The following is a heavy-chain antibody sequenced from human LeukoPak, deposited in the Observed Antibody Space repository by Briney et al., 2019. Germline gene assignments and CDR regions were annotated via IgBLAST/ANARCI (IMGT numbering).Heavy chain of an antibody. V-gene: IGHV4-59*01. J-gene: IGHJ4*02. CDR3: ARGGDYGDLRYFDY. Sequence: SETLSLTCTVSGGSINNYYWSWIRQPPGKGLEWIGYIYYRGSTNYNPSLKSRVTSSVDTSKNQFSLKLNSVTAADTAVYYCARGGDYGDLRYFDYWGQGTLVTSPQ. CDR1: GGSINNYY. D-gene: IGHD4-17*01. CDR2: IYYRGST.